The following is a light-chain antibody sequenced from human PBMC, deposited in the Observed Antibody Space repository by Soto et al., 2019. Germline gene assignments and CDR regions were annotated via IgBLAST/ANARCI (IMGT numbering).Light chain of an antibody. CDR2: KAS. V-gene: IGKV1-5*03. CDR1: QSISSW. J-gene: IGKJ1*01. CDR3: QHYNTYPWT. Sequence: DIQLTQSPSTLSSSVGDRVTFTCLSSQSISSWLAWYQQKAGKAPKLLIYKASALESGVPSRFSGSGSGTESTLTISSLETEDFATYYCQHYNTYPWTFGKGTKVDIK.